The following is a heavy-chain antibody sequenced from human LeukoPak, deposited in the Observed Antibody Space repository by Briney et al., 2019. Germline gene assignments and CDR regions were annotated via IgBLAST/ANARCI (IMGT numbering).Heavy chain of an antibody. CDR2: IIPIFGTA. D-gene: IGHD6-19*01. Sequence: ASVKVSCKASGGTFSSYAISWVRQAPGQGLEWMGRIIPIFGTANYAQKFQGRVTITTDESTSTAYMELSSLRSEDTAVYYCARDRGASSGHLDYWGQGTLVTVSS. V-gene: IGHV1-69*05. CDR3: ARDRGASSGHLDY. CDR1: GGTFSSYA. J-gene: IGHJ4*02.